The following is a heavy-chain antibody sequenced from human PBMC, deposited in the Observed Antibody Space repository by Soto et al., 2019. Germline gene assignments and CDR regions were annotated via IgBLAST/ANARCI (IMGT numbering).Heavy chain of an antibody. CDR1: GGSIRSSSDY. J-gene: IGHJ6*02. Sequence: FGTLYLTCTVSGGSIRSSSDYWGWIRQPPGKGLEWIGSIYYSGSTYYNPSLKSRVTISVDTSKNQFSLKLSSVTAAGTAVYYCARDNILGILYGGMDVWGQGTTVTVSS. CDR2: IYYSGST. D-gene: IGHD3-3*01. CDR3: ARDNILGILYGGMDV. V-gene: IGHV4-39*07.